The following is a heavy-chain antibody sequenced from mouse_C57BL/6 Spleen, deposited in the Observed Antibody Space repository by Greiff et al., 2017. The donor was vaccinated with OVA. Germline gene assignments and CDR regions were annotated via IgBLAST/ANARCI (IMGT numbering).Heavy chain of an antibody. V-gene: IGHV1-80*01. CDR2: IYPGDGDT. D-gene: IGHD4-1*01. J-gene: IGHJ2*01. Sequence: QVQLKESGAELVKPGASVKISCKASGYAFSSYWMNWVKQRPGKGLEWIGQIYPGDGDTNYNGKFKGKATLTADKSSSTAYMQLSSLTSEDSAVYFCARPGVTGDFDYWGQGTTLTVSS. CDR1: GYAFSSYW. CDR3: ARPGVTGDFDY.